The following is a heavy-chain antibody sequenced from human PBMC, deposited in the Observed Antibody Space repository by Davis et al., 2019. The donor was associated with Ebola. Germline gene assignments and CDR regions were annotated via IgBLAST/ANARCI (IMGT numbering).Heavy chain of an antibody. CDR3: ASLAGGSSDY. CDR2: IYHSGST. D-gene: IGHD6-6*01. Sequence: MPSQTLSPTCPLSAGSISSSNWWCWVRLPPGKGLEWNGEIYHSGSTKYNPSLKSRVTISVDKSKNQFSLKLSSVTAADTAVYYCASLAGGSSDYWGQGTLVTVSS. CDR1: AGSISSSNW. J-gene: IGHJ4*02. V-gene: IGHV4-4*02.